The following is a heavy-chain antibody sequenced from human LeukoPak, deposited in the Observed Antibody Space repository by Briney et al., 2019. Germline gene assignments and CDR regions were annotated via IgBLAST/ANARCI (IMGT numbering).Heavy chain of an antibody. CDR1: GYTFTSYD. D-gene: IGHD3-16*02. CDR2: MNPNSGNT. CDR3: ARGNDYVWESYRLGGNWFDP. Sequence: ASVKVSCKASGYTFTSYDINWVRQATGQGLEWMGWMNPNSGNTGYALKFQGRVTITRNTSISTAYMELSSLRSEDTAVYYCARGNDYVWESYRLGGNWFDPWGQGTLVTVSS. V-gene: IGHV1-8*03. J-gene: IGHJ5*02.